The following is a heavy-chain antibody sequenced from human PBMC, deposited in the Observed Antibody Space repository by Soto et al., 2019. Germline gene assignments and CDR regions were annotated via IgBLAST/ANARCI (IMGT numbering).Heavy chain of an antibody. V-gene: IGHV3-9*01. J-gene: IGHJ6*02. CDR1: GFTFDDYA. Sequence: EVQLVESGGGLVQPGRSLRLSCAASGFTFDDYAMHWVRQAPGKGLEWVSGISWNSGSIGYADSVKGRFTISRDNAKNSLYLQMNSLRAVDTALYYCAKGQLDYYYYGMDVWGQGTTVTVSS. CDR3: AKGQLDYYYYGMDV. CDR2: ISWNSGSI. D-gene: IGHD6-6*01.